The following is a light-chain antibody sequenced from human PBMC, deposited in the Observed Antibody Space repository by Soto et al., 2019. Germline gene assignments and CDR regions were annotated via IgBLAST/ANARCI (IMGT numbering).Light chain of an antibody. Sequence: QSALTQPASVSGSPGQSIAISCTGSSSDVGIYNYVSWYQQHPGKVPKLIIYEVTNRPSGVSNRFSGSKSGNTASLTISGLQAEDEADYYCSSYTTSRTRVFGTGTKLT. CDR2: EVT. CDR3: SSYTTSRTRV. CDR1: SSDVGIYNY. J-gene: IGLJ1*01. V-gene: IGLV2-14*01.